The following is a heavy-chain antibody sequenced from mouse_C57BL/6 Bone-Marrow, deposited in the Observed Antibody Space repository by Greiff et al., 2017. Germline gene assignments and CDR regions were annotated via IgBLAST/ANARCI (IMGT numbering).Heavy chain of an antibody. CDR3: ARSVSLITTVVDNY. CDR2: IDPSDSYT. J-gene: IGHJ2*01. V-gene: IGHV1-59*01. D-gene: IGHD1-1*01. CDR1: GYTFTSYW. Sequence: QVQLQQPGADLVRPGTSVKLSCKASGYTFTSYWMHWVKQRPGQGLEWIGVIDPSDSYTNYNQKFKGKATLTVDTSSSTAYMQLSSLTSEDSAVYYCARSVSLITTVVDNYWGQGTTLTVSS.